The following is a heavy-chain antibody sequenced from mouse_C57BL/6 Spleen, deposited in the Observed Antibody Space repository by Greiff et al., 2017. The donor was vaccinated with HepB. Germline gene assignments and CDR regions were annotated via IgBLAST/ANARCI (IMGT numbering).Heavy chain of an antibody. V-gene: IGHV1-82*01. CDR3: ARYHYGSSYWYFDV. Sequence: VQLVESGPELVKPGASVKISCKASGYAFSSSWMNWVKQRPGKGLEWIGRIYPGDGDTNYNGKFKGKATLTADKSSSTAYMQLSSLTSEDSAVYFCARYHYGSSYWYFDVWGTGTTVTVSS. CDR1: GYAFSSSW. J-gene: IGHJ1*03. CDR2: IYPGDGDT. D-gene: IGHD1-1*01.